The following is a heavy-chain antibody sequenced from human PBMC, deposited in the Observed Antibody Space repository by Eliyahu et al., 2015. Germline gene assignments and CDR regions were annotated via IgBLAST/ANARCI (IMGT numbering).Heavy chain of an antibody. V-gene: IGHV3-48*02. CDR1: GFTFSTFS. D-gene: IGHD6-13*01. Sequence: EVQLVESGGDLVQPGGSLXLSCAASGFTFSTFSMNWVRQAPGKGLEWVSYIGGRGDPVSYADSVKGRFTISRDNAKNSLFLQMNSLRDEDTAVYYCARDSRWSFDYWGQGTLVTVSS. CDR2: IGGRGDPV. J-gene: IGHJ4*02. CDR3: ARDSRWSFDY.